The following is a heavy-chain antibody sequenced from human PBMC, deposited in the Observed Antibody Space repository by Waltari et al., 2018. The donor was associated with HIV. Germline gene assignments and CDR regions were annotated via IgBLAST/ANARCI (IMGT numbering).Heavy chain of an antibody. J-gene: IGHJ5*02. Sequence: KQSGPGLVEASHSIFLSCLISGDSVSSDTAAWNWVRQSPAGGLQWLGRTDHRSDWPYDYSVSLKGRLVINLDTDKNQFSLHRSSVTPGDTATYYCVRDSFGFDTWGEGILVNVPP. CDR3: VRDSFGFDT. CDR1: GDSVSSDTAA. V-gene: IGHV6-1*01. D-gene: IGHD3-3*01. CDR2: TDHRSDWPY.